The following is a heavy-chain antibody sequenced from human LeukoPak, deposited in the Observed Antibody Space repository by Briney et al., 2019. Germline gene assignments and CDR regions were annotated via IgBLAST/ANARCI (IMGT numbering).Heavy chain of an antibody. V-gene: IGHV3-9*01. CDR3: ARVGGITGGDAFDI. D-gene: IGHD1-26*01. CDR1: GFTFDDYA. J-gene: IGHJ3*02. Sequence: GGSLRLSCAASGFTFDDYAMHWVRQAPGKGLEWVSGISWNSGSIGYADSVKGRFTISRDNAKNSLYLQMNSLRAEDTAVYYCARVGGITGGDAFDIWGQGTMVTVSS. CDR2: ISWNSGSI.